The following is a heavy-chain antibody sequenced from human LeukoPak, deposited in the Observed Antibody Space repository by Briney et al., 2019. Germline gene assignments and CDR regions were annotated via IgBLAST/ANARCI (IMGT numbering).Heavy chain of an antibody. D-gene: IGHD1-26*01. CDR2: IWYDGSNK. Sequence: GGSLRLSCAASGFTFSSYGMHWVRQAPGKGLEWVAVIWYDGSNKYYADSVKGRFTISRDNSKNTLYLQMSSLRAEDTAVYYCARGGEVGTTGTYYGMDVWGQGTRSPSP. V-gene: IGHV3-33*01. J-gene: IGHJ6*02. CDR1: GFTFSSYG. CDR3: ARGGEVGTTGTYYGMDV.